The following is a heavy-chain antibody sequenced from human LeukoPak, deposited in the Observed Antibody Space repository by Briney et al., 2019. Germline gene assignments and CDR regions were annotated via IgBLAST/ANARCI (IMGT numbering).Heavy chain of an antibody. CDR1: GFTFGDSP. D-gene: IGHD6-25*01. CDR2: IRTNTYGGTK. V-gene: IGHV3-49*04. CDR3: TRAGRISGDYFDY. J-gene: IGHJ4*02. Sequence: TGGSLRLSCTASGFTFGDSPMTWVRQAPGKGLEWVGYIRTNTYGGTKEHAASVKGRFTISRDDSNSIAYLQMNSLKTEDTAVYYCTRAGRISGDYFDYWGQGTLVTVSS.